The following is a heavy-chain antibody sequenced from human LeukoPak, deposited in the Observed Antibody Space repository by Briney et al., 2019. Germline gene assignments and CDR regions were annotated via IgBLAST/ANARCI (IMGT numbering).Heavy chain of an antibody. CDR2: IYYSGST. CDR3: AKGIQLERHSGMDV. CDR1: VGSISSHY. Sequence: PSETLSLTCTVSVGSISSHYWSWIRQPPGKGLEGIGYIYYSGSTNYNPSLKSRVTISVDTSKNQFSLKLSSVTAADTAVYYCAKGIQLERHSGMDVWGKGTTVSVSS. J-gene: IGHJ6*04. V-gene: IGHV4-59*11. D-gene: IGHD1-1*01.